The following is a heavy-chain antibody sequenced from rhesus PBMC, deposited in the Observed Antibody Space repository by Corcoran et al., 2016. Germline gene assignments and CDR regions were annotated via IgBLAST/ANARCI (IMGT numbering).Heavy chain of an antibody. D-gene: IGHD2-21*01. CDR1: GYTFPSYY. CDR3: AREYCTGSGCYGSYYGVDS. Sequence: QVQLVQSGAEVKKPGTSVKLSCKASGYTFPSYYINWVRQAPGKVIEWMGWINPSNGNTGYAQNFQCRVTMTRDTSRSTAYMELNSLRSEDTAVYYCAREYCTGSGCYGSYYGVDSWGQGVVVTVSS. CDR2: INPSNGNT. V-gene: IGHV1S9*01. J-gene: IGHJ6*01.